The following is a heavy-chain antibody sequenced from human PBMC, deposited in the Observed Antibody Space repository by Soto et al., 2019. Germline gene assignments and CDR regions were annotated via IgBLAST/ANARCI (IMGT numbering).Heavy chain of an antibody. J-gene: IGHJ4*02. CDR1: GGSISSGDYY. V-gene: IGHV4-30-4*01. CDR3: TRVGGSGCNFDY. Sequence: PSETLSLTCTVSGGSISSGDYYWSWIRQPPGKGLEWIGYIYYSGSTYYNPSLKSRVTISVDTSKNQFSLKLSSLTAADPAVYYGTRVGGSGCNFDYWGQGILVTVSS. CDR2: IYYSGST. D-gene: IGHD5-12*01.